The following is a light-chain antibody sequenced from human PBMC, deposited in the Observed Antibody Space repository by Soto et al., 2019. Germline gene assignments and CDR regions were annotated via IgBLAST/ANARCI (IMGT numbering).Light chain of an antibody. J-gene: IGKJ5*01. V-gene: IGKV1-33*01. CDR3: QQYDNLPIT. Sequence: DIQMTQSPCSRSGSAVDRVTITFRASQDISTSLNWYQQKPGKAPKLLIYDASNLETWVPSRFSGSGSGTDFTFTISSLQPEDIATYYCQQYDNLPITYGQGTRLDNK. CDR2: DAS. CDR1: QDISTS.